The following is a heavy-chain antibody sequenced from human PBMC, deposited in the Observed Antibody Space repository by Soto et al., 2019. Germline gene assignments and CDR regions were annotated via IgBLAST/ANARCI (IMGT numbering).Heavy chain of an antibody. Sequence: ASVQVSCKASGYTFTGYYMHWVRQAPGQGLEWMGWINPNSGGTNYAQKFQGWVTMTRDTSISTAYMELSRLRSDDTAVYYCARGELGYCSSTSCYRDEDYYYGMDVWGQGTTVTVSS. V-gene: IGHV1-2*04. CDR1: GYTFTGYY. J-gene: IGHJ6*02. CDR3: ARGELGYCSSTSCYRDEDYYYGMDV. D-gene: IGHD2-2*02. CDR2: INPNSGGT.